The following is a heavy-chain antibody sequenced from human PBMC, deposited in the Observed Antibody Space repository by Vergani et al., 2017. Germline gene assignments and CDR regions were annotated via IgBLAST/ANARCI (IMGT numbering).Heavy chain of an antibody. CDR1: GGSFSGYY. Sequence: QVQLQQWGAGLLKPSETLSLTCAVYGGSFSGYYWSWIRQPPGKGLEWIGEINHSGSTNYNPSLKSRVTISVDTSKNQFSLKLNSVTAADTAVYYCARVRGYGVRTAYCYYDMDVWGKGTTVTVSS. D-gene: IGHD2-8*01. J-gene: IGHJ6*03. CDR2: INHSGST. CDR3: ARVRGYGVRTAYCYYDMDV. V-gene: IGHV4-34*01.